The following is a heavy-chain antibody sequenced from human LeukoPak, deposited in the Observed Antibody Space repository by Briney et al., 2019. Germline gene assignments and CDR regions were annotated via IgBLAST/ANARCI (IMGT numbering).Heavy chain of an antibody. V-gene: IGHV3-21*04. Sequence: GGSLRLSCAASGFTFSSYSMNWVRQAPGKGLEWVSSISSSSSYIYYADSVKGRFTISRDNAKNSLYLQMNSLRAEDTAVYYCARDGDRSGWYEYFDYWGQGTLVTVSS. J-gene: IGHJ4*02. CDR1: GFTFSSYS. CDR2: ISSSSSYI. D-gene: IGHD6-19*01. CDR3: ARDGDRSGWYEYFDY.